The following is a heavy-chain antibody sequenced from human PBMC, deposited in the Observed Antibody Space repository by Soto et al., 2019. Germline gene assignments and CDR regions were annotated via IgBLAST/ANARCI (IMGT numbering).Heavy chain of an antibody. Sequence: ALVKVSRKAAAESFSGYYIHCLRQAPGHGLEWMGIINPNGGSTRFAQTFQGRITMTPDTSTSTVYMELRRLRSEDTAVYYCARSSGGVFGIIIEGSNWLDLWGQGSLVTVSS. J-gene: IGHJ5*02. CDR2: INPNGGST. V-gene: IGHV1-46*01. CDR3: ARSSGGVFGIIIEGSNWLDL. CDR1: AESFSGYY. D-gene: IGHD3-16*02.